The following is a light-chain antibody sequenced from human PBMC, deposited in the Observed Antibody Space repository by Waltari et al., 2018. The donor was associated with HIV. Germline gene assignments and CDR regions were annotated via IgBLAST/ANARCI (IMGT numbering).Light chain of an antibody. J-gene: IGKJ4*01. CDR3: QQRSDWPT. CDR1: QNIDSY. CDR2: DAS. Sequence: EIVLTQSPATLSLSPGERATLSCRSSQNIDSYLGWYQKRPGQAPRLLIYDASNRATGITARFSGSGSGTDFTLTISSLEPEDFAIYYCQQRSDWPTFGGGTKVEIK. V-gene: IGKV3-11*01.